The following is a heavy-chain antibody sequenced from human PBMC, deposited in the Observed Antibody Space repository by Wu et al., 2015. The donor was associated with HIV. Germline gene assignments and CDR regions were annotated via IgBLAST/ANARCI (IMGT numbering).Heavy chain of an antibody. Sequence: QVQLVQSGAEVKKPGASVKVSCKASGYTFTSYGISWVRQAPGQGLEWMGWISAYNGNTNYAQKLQGRVTMTTDTSTSTAYMELRSLRSDDTAVYYCARVRSITMIVVVTFGAFDIWGQGTMVTVSS. CDR2: ISAYNGNT. D-gene: IGHD3-22*01. V-gene: IGHV1-18*01. CDR3: ARVRSITMIVVVTFGAFDI. CDR1: GYTFTSYG. J-gene: IGHJ3*02.